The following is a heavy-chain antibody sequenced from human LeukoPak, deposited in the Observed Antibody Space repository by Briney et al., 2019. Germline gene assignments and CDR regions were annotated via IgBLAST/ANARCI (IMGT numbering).Heavy chain of an antibody. D-gene: IGHD5-12*01. J-gene: IGHJ6*02. CDR1: GVIFNNFA. V-gene: IGHV3-30-3*01. CDR2: VSYDGGNT. CDR3: AKDTRRGGLRAYYGMDV. Sequence: PGGSLRLSCAASGVIFNNFAFHWVRQAPGKGLEWVAAVSYDGGNTYYADSVRGRLTISRDNSKNTLYLQMNSLRAEDTAVYYCAKDTRRGGLRAYYGMDVWGQGTTVTVSS.